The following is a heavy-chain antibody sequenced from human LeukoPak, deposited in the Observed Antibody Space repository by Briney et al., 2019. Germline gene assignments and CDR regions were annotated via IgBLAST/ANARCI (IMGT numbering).Heavy chain of an antibody. D-gene: IGHD1-1*01. V-gene: IGHV4-59*01. CDR3: ARWSNWVFDY. J-gene: IGHJ4*02. CDR1: NGSTSSYY. Sequence: SETLSLTCTVSNGSTSSYYWSWIRQPPGKGLEWIGYIYSIGSTNYNPSLKSRVTISVDTSKNHFSLKLSSVTAADTAVYYCARWSNWVFDYWGQGTLVTVSS. CDR2: IYSIGST.